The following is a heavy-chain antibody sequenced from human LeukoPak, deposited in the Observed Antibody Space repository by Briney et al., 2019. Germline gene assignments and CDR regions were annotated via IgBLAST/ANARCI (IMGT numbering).Heavy chain of an antibody. CDR1: GGSISSGDYY. CDR2: IYYSGST. Sequence: KPSETLSLTCTVSGGSISSGDYYWSWIRQPPGKGLEWIGYIYYSGSTYYNPSLKSRVTISVDTSKNQFSLKLSSVTAADTAVYYCARSSWSGPIDEGVEFDPWGQGTLVTVSS. J-gene: IGHJ5*02. D-gene: IGHD3-3*01. V-gene: IGHV4-30-4*02. CDR3: ARSSWSGPIDEGVEFDP.